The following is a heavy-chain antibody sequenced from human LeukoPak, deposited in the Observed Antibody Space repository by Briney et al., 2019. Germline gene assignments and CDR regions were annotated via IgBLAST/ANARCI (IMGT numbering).Heavy chain of an antibody. D-gene: IGHD4/OR15-4a*01. V-gene: IGHV4-59*01. J-gene: IGHJ3*02. Sequence: SETLSLTCNVSGGSISSYYWSWIRQPPGKGLEWIGYIYYSGSTNYNPSLKSRVTISVDTSKNQFSLKLSSVTAADTAVYYCARWLLANWDAFDIGGQGTMVTVSS. CDR1: GGSISSYY. CDR2: IYYSGST. CDR3: ARWLLANWDAFDI.